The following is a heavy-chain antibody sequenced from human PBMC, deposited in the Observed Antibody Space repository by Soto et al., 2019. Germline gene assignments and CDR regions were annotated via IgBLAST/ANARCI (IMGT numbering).Heavy chain of an antibody. V-gene: IGHV3-30*18. D-gene: IGHD5-12*01. J-gene: IGHJ4*02. CDR1: GFTFSSYG. CDR2: ISYDGSNK. CDR3: AKDREWLLTGGLVDY. Sequence: QVQLVESGGGVVQPGRSMRLSCAASGFTFSSYGMHWVRQAPGKGLEWVAVISYDGSNKYYADSVKGRFTISRDNSKNTLYLQMNSPRAEDTAVYYSAKDREWLLTGGLVDYWGQGTLVTVSS.